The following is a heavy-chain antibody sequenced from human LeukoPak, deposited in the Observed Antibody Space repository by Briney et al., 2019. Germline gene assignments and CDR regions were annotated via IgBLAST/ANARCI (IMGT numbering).Heavy chain of an antibody. CDR2: ISSSSSYT. CDR3: ARYLYTSGWTAIDY. Sequence: GGSLRLSCAASGFTFSDFYMSWIRQSPGKGLEWVSYISSSSSYTNYADSVKGRFTISRDNAKNSLYLQMNSLRAEDTAVYYCARYLYTSGWTAIDYWGQGTLVTVSS. J-gene: IGHJ4*02. V-gene: IGHV3-11*06. D-gene: IGHD6-19*01. CDR1: GFTFSDFY.